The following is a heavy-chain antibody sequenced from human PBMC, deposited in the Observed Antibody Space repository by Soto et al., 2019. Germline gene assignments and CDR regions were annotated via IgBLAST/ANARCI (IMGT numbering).Heavy chain of an antibody. J-gene: IGHJ3*01. CDR1: GGSISSGGYY. CDR3: ARARWELRLGADV. CDR2: IYYRGST. Sequence: QVQLQESGPGLVKPSQTLSLTCTVSGGSISSGGYYWSWIRQHPGKGLEWIGYIYYRGSTYYNPSLKKRRTISVDTSKNQFSLKLSSVTAADTAVYYCARARWELRLGADVWGQGTMVTVSS. D-gene: IGHD1-26*01. V-gene: IGHV4-31*03.